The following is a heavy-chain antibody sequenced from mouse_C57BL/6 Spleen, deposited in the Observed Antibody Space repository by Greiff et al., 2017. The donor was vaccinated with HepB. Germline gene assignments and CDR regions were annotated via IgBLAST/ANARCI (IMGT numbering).Heavy chain of an antibody. Sequence: VKLQQPGAELVKPGASVKLSCKASGYTFTSYWMHWVKQRPGQGLEWIGMIHPNSGSTNYNEKFKSKATLTVDKSSSTAYMQLSSLTSEDSAVYYCAREGAQGPYYYAMDYWGQGTSVTVSS. J-gene: IGHJ4*01. CDR3: AREGAQGPYYYAMDY. V-gene: IGHV1-64*01. CDR2: IHPNSGST. D-gene: IGHD3-2*02. CDR1: GYTFTSYW.